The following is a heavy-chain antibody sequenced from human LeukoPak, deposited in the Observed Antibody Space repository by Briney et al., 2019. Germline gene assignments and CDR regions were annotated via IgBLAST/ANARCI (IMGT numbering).Heavy chain of an antibody. J-gene: IGHJ6*03. CDR1: GFTLSSQW. V-gene: IGHV3-7*01. Sequence: PGGSLRLSCAASGFTLSSQWMSWVRQAPGKGLEWVANVNQGGTEKYYVDSVKGRFTISRDNAENSLYLQMNSLRAEDTAVYYCAREHYFYYMDAWGKGTTVTVSS. CDR2: VNQGGTEK. CDR3: AREHYFYYMDA.